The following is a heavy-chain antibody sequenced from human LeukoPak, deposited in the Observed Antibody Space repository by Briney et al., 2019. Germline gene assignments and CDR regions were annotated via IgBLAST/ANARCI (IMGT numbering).Heavy chain of an antibody. CDR1: RFTLRGYG. J-gene: IGHJ4*02. Sequence: GGAPRPSCAASRFTLRGYGMHWGRPAPGKGPEWVAFISYDGSNQYYADSVKGRFTISRDNSKNALYLQMNSLGPEDTALYYCVKDTLLTGDTWGQGTLVTVSS. CDR2: ISYDGSNQ. V-gene: IGHV3-30*02. CDR3: VKDTLLTGDT. D-gene: IGHD3-16*01.